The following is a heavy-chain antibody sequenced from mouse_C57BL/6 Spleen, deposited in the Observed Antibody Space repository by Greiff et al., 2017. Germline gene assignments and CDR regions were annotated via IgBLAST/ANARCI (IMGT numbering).Heavy chain of an antibody. CDR2: INPNNGGT. CDR3: ARNAYYSNYGGFDY. Sequence: VQLQQSGPELVKPGASVKMSCKASGYTFTDYNMHWVKQSHGKSLEWIGYINPNNGGTSYNQKFKGKATLTVNKSSSTAYMELRSLTSEDSAVYYCARNAYYSNYGGFDYWGQGTTLTVSS. CDR1: GYTFTDYN. V-gene: IGHV1-22*01. J-gene: IGHJ2*01. D-gene: IGHD2-5*01.